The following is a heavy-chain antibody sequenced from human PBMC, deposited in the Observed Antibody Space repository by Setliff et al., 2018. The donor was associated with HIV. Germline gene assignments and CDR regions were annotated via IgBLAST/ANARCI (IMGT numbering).Heavy chain of an antibody. CDR2: IHYTGSV. V-gene: IGHV4-59*01. J-gene: IGHJ4*02. CDR1: GDSLNGFY. Sequence: SLTCHVSGDSLNGFYWSWIRQSPARGLEWIGYIHYTGSVLYSSSLNGRVTIFLDTSRNQFSLTLTSLTPADTAVYYCARHAGASFDSWGQGSLVTVSS. D-gene: IGHD2-2*01. CDR3: ARHAGASFDS.